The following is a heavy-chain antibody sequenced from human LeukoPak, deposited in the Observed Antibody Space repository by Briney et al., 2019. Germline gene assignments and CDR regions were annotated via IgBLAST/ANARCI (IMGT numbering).Heavy chain of an antibody. CDR1: GFTFDDYA. D-gene: IGHD3-10*01. CDR3: ARTRYYYGSGSYYSDLYGMDV. Sequence: GGSLRLSCAASGFTFDDYAMHWVRQATGKGLEWVSAIGTAGDTYYPGSVKGRFTISRENAKNSLYLQMNSLRAGDTAVYYCARTRYYYGSGSYYSDLYGMDVWGQGTTVTVSS. J-gene: IGHJ6*02. V-gene: IGHV3-13*01. CDR2: IGTAGDT.